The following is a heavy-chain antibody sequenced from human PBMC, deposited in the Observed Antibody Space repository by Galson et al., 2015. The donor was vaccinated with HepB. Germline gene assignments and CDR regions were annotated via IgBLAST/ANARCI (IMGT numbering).Heavy chain of an antibody. Sequence: SLRLSCAASGFTFSSYSMNWVRQAPGKGLEWVSSISSSSYIYYADSVKGRFTISRDNAKNSLYLQMNSLRAEDTAVYYCARDEFLKWELLVRSWAFDIWGQRKM. CDR1: GFTFSSYS. J-gene: IGHJ3*02. CDR2: ISSSSYI. D-gene: IGHD1-26*01. CDR3: ARDEFLKWELLVRSWAFDI. V-gene: IGHV3-21*01.